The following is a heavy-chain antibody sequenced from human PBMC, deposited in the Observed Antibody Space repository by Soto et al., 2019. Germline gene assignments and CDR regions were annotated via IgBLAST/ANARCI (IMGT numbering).Heavy chain of an antibody. CDR3: AKDRGRGYDWFDS. Sequence: EVQLLESGGGLVQPGGSLRLSCAASGFTFSSYAMRWVRQAPGKGLEWVSAISGSGGSTFYADSVKGRFTISRDTSKNTLFLQMNSLRAEDTAVYYCAKDRGRGYDWFDSWGQVTLVTVSS. V-gene: IGHV3-23*01. J-gene: IGHJ5*01. CDR2: ISGSGGST. CDR1: GFTFSSYA. D-gene: IGHD5-12*01.